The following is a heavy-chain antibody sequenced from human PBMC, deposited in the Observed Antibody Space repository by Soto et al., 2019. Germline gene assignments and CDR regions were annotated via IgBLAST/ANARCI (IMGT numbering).Heavy chain of an antibody. CDR1: GGTFSNYA. CDR2: IIPLTETP. J-gene: IGHJ4*02. V-gene: IGHV1-69*01. D-gene: IGHD6-6*01. Sequence: QVQVVQSGAEVKKPGSSVKVSCKASGGTFSNYAISWVRQAPGHGLEWVGGIIPLTETPVYAQTVQGRLTITEDEITSAAYMELSSLRSDDTAVYYCAIGTRNSSTCDFWGQGTLVTVSS. CDR3: AIGTRNSSTCDF.